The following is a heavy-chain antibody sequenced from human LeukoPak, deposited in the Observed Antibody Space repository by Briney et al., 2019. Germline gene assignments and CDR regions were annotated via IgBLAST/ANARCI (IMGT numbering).Heavy chain of an antibody. Sequence: PSETLSLTCTVSGGSISSGDYYWSWIRQPPGKGLEWIGYIYYSGSTYYNPSLKSRVTISVDTSKNQFSLKLSSVTAADTAVHYCARYTTVATEFDYWGQGTLVTVSS. D-gene: IGHD4-17*01. CDR3: ARYTTVATEFDY. J-gene: IGHJ4*02. CDR2: IYYSGST. CDR1: GGSISSGDYY. V-gene: IGHV4-30-4*01.